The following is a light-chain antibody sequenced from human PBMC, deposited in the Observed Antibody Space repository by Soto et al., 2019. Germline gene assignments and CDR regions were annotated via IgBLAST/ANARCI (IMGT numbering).Light chain of an antibody. CDR3: QHYDHLPPLS. CDR1: QDIRNY. J-gene: IGKJ4*01. CDR2: DAS. Sequence: DIQMTQSPSSLSASVGDRVTITCQASQDIRNYLNWYQQNPGKAPNLLIYDASNLRAGVPSRFSGSGSGTEFTFTISSLQPEDIATYYCQHYDHLPPLSFGGGTKVEIK. V-gene: IGKV1-33*01.